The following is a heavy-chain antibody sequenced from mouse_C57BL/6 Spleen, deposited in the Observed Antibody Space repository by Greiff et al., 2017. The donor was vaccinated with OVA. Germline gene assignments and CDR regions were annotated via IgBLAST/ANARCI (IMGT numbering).Heavy chain of an antibody. CDR3: ARDRRDLLRYFDY. J-gene: IGHJ2*01. CDR2: ISYDGSN. CDR1: GYSITSGYY. V-gene: IGHV3-6*01. D-gene: IGHD1-1*01. Sequence: EVKLVESGPGLVKPSQSLSLTCSVTGYSITSGYYWNWIRQFPGNKLEWMGYISYDGSNNYNPSLKNRISITRDTSKNQFFLKLNSVTTEDTATYYCARDRRDLLRYFDYWGQGTTLTVSS.